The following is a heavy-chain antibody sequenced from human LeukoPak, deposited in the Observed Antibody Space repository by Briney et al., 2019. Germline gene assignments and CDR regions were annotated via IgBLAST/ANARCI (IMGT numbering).Heavy chain of an antibody. Sequence: ASVKVSCKVSGYTLTELSMHWVRQAPGKGLEWMGGFDPEDGEPIHAQKFQGRVTMTEDTSTDTAYMELSSLRSEDRAVYYCATPHPRTYYDILTGSNYYYHYGMDVWGQRTTVTVSS. CDR3: ATPHPRTYYDILTGSNYYYHYGMDV. J-gene: IGHJ6*02. V-gene: IGHV1-24*01. CDR1: GYTLTELS. D-gene: IGHD3-9*01. CDR2: FDPEDGEP.